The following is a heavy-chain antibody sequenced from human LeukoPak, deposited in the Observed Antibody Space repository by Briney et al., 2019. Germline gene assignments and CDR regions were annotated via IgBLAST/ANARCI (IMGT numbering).Heavy chain of an antibody. CDR2: ISYDRSNK. CDR1: GFTFSSYA. Sequence: PGGSLRLSCAASGFTFSSYAMHWVRQAPGKGLEWVAVISYDRSNKYYADSVKGRFTISRDNSKNTLYLQMNSLRAEDTAVYYCARRSGYYYYGMDVWGQGTTVTVSS. D-gene: IGHD2-15*01. V-gene: IGHV3-30-3*01. J-gene: IGHJ6*02. CDR3: ARRSGYYYYGMDV.